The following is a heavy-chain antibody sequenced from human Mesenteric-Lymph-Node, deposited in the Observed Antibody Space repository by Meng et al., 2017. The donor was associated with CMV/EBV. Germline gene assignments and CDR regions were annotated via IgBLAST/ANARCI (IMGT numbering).Heavy chain of an antibody. CDR2: IKQDGSEK. D-gene: IGHD3-3*01. J-gene: IGHJ4*02. CDR3: ARALGGSYDFWSGYLDY. CDR1: EFTFSRYW. Sequence: GGSLRLSCAASEFTFSRYWMSWVRQAPGRGLEWVANIKQDGSEKYYVDSVKGRFTISRDNAKNSLYLQMNSLRAEDTAVYYCARALGGSYDFWSGYLDYWGQGALVNVSS. V-gene: IGHV3-7*01.